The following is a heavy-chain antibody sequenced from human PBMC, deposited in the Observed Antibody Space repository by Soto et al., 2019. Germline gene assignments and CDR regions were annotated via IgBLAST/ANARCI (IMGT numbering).Heavy chain of an antibody. CDR3: ARDSPGRNYYYYYYMDV. CDR2: INHSGGT. CDR1: GGSISSSSYY. J-gene: IGHJ6*03. V-gene: IGHV4-39*07. Sequence: SETLSLTCTVSGGSISSSSYYWGWIRQPPGKELEWIGEINHSGGTNYNPSLKSRVTISVDTSKNQFSLKLSSVTAADTAVYYCARDSPGRNYYYYYYMDVWGKGTTVTVSS.